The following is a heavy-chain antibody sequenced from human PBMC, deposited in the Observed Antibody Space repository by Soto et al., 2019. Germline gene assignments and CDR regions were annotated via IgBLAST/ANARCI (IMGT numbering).Heavy chain of an antibody. Sequence: GGSLRLSCAASGFTFSSYAMSWVRQAPEKGLEWVSTITGSGDSTYFADSVKGRFTISRDNSRNTLYLQMNSLRAEDTAVYFCTKDLMSGTTGWFDPWGQGTLVTVSS. CDR3: TKDLMSGTTGWFDP. D-gene: IGHD1-7*01. J-gene: IGHJ5*02. CDR2: ITGSGDST. CDR1: GFTFSSYA. V-gene: IGHV3-23*01.